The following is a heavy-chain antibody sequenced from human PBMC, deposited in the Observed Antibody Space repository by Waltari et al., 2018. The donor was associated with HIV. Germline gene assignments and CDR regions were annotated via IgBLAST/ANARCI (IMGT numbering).Heavy chain of an antibody. Sequence: EVQLVESGGDLVQPGRSLRLSCAASGFTFDNYAMPWVRQAPGKGLEWVSGISWNSGSVGYADSVKGRFTISRDNAKNSLYLQMNSLRAEDTALYYCAKDGQFAAPWGQGTLVTVSS. V-gene: IGHV3-9*01. D-gene: IGHD3-16*01. J-gene: IGHJ5*02. CDR2: ISWNSGSV. CDR1: GFTFDNYA. CDR3: AKDGQFAAP.